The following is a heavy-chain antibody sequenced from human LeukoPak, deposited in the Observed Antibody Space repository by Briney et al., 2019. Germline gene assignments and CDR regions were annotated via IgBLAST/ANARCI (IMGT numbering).Heavy chain of an antibody. V-gene: IGHV4-31*03. D-gene: IGHD5-12*01. CDR3: ARGRRRPSGYWFDP. CDR1: GGSISSGGYS. CDR2: IYYSGST. Sequence: SETLSLTCTVSGGSISSGGYSWSWIRQHPGKGPEWIGYIYYSGSTYYNPSLKSRVTISVDTSKNQFSLKLSSVTAADTAVYYCARGRRRPSGYWFDPWGQGTLVTVSS. J-gene: IGHJ5*02.